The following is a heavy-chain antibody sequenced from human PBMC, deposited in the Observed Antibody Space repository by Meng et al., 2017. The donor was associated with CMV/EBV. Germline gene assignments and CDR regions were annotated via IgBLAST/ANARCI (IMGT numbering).Heavy chain of an antibody. Sequence: ASVKVSCKTSGYSFSDYFMHWVRQAPGQGLEWMGWINPNSGGTNYAQKFQGRVTMTRDTSISTAYMELSRLRSDDTAVYYCASLYCGGDCPIEFEGQFDYWGQGTLVTVSS. J-gene: IGHJ4*02. CDR1: GYSFSDYF. CDR3: ASLYCGGDCPIEFEGQFDY. V-gene: IGHV1-2*02. D-gene: IGHD2-21*01. CDR2: INPNSGGT.